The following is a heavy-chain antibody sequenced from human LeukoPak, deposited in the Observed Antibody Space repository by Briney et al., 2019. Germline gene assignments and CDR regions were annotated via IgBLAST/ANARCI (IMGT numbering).Heavy chain of an antibody. Sequence: SETLSLTCTVSGGSIDTYYWSWIRQPAGKGLEWVGRVSVSGSTDYNASLRGRVTMSIDTSKNQFSLELRSVTAADTAVYYCVRDAHYYGSGSRNKAIDYWGQGTLVTVSS. CDR3: VRDAHYYGSGSRNKAIDY. CDR2: VSVSGST. D-gene: IGHD3-10*01. V-gene: IGHV4-4*07. J-gene: IGHJ4*02. CDR1: GGSIDTYY.